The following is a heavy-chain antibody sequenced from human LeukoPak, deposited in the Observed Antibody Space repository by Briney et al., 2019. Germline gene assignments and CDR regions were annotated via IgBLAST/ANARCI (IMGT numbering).Heavy chain of an antibody. CDR1: GYSENFYG. CDR2: ISAQHGQT. Sequence: ASVKVSCKTSGYSENFYGITWVRQVAGQGLEWMGWISAQHGQTEYAPNSQDRVTMTTDTYTNTAYMELRSLRSDDTAVYYCARTYGGNSSDRFLDYWGQGTLVTVSS. D-gene: IGHD4-23*01. V-gene: IGHV1-18*01. CDR3: ARTYGGNSSDRFLDY. J-gene: IGHJ4*02.